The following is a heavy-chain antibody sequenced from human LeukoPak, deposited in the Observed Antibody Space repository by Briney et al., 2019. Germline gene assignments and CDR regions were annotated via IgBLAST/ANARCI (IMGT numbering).Heavy chain of an antibody. J-gene: IGHJ4*02. D-gene: IGHD6-6*01. V-gene: IGHV4-34*01. CDR3: ARGSRAARRFVGTSLDY. Sequence: SETLSLTCAVYGGSFSGYYWSWIRKPPAKGLELIWEINHSGSTNYNPSPKSQVTISVSTAKNQSPLNLSSVTATDTAMDVFARGSRAARRFVGTSLDYWGQGTLVTASS. CDR1: GGSFSGYY. CDR2: INHSGST.